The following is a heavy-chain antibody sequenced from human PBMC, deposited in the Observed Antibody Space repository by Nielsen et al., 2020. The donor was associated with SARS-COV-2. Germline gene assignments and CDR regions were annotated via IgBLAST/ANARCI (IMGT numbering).Heavy chain of an antibody. CDR3: AREGRRLPLDY. J-gene: IGHJ4*02. CDR1: GLTFSDYY. D-gene: IGHD3-16*01. Sequence: GRSLTLSCAASGLTFSDYYVSWIRQAPGKGLEWNSYISSTFYINYADSVRGRFTISRDNEKNTVYLQMNSLGVEDTTVYFCAREGRRLPLDYWGQGTLVTVSS. V-gene: IGHV3-11*05. CDR2: ISSTFYI.